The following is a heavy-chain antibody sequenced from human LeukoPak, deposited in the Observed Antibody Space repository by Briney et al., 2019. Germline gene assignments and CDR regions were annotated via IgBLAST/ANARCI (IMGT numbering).Heavy chain of an antibody. V-gene: IGHV5-51*01. CDR3: ARQDCYSANCYLEY. D-gene: IGHD2-2*01. J-gene: IGHJ4*02. CDR2: IYPGDSDT. Sequence: GESLKISCKGSGYSFSSYWIGWVRQLPGKGLEWMGIIYPGDSDTRYSPSLQGQVSFSVDKSINTAYLQWSTLEASDTAMYYCARQDCYSANCYLEYWGQGTLVTVSS. CDR1: GYSFSSYW.